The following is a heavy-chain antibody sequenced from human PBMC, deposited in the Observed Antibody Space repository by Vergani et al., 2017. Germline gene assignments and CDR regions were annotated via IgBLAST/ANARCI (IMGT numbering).Heavy chain of an antibody. V-gene: IGHV1-2*02. CDR2: INPNSGGT. D-gene: IGHD6-13*01. CDR3: ARGGSSSWYSPRSILVY. CDR1: GYTFTGYY. Sequence: QVQLVQSGAEVKKPGASVKVSCKASGYTFTGYYIHWVRQAPGQGLEWMGWINPNSGGTNYAQKFQGRVTMTRDTSISTAYMELSRLRSDDTAVYYCARGGSSSWYSPRSILVYWGQGTLVTVSS. J-gene: IGHJ4*02.